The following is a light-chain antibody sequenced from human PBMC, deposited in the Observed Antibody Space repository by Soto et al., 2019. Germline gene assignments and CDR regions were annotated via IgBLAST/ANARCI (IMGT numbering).Light chain of an antibody. Sequence: QSALTQPASVSGSPGQSITISCTGTSSDVGGYKYVSWYQQYPGKAPKLMIYHVSNRPSGVSNRFSGSKSGNSASLTISGLQPEDEADYYCSSYTSTSTYVFGTGTKVTVL. V-gene: IGLV2-14*01. CDR3: SSYTSTSTYV. J-gene: IGLJ1*01. CDR1: SSDVGGYKY. CDR2: HVS.